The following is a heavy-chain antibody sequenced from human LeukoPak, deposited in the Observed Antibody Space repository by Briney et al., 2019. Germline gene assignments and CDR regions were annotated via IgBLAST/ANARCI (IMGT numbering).Heavy chain of an antibody. CDR1: GFTVSSNY. V-gene: IGHV3-53*01. J-gene: IGHJ3*02. CDR2: IYSGGNT. CDR3: ARVELGGDAFDI. D-gene: IGHD7-27*01. Sequence: PGGSLRLSCAASGFTVSSNYISWVRQAPGKGLEWVSVIYSGGNTYYADSVKGRFTVSRDISKNTLYPQMNNLRAEDTAVYYCARVELGGDAFDIWGQGTMVTVSS.